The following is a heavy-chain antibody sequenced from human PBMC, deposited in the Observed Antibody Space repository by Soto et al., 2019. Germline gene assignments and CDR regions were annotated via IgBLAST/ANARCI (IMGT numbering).Heavy chain of an antibody. CDR1: GFTFSNYG. CDR3: ARDRVPMTTVTEIGC. Sequence: QVQLVESGGGVVQPGRSLRLSCAASGFTFSNYGMHWVRQAPGKGLEWVAVIWYDGSNKYYGESVKGRFTISRDNSKNTLYLQMNSLRGEDMAVYYCARDRVPMTTVTEIGCWGQGTLVTVSS. V-gene: IGHV3-33*01. CDR2: IWYDGSNK. D-gene: IGHD4-17*01. J-gene: IGHJ4*02.